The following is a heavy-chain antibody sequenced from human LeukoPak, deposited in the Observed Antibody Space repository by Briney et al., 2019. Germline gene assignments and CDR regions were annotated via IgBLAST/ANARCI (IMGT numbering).Heavy chain of an antibody. D-gene: IGHD6-25*01. J-gene: IGHJ4*02. CDR3: AREERGPAIDY. Sequence: GGSLRLSCAASGFTFRNHAMHWVRQAPGKGLEYVSAINSNGDTTYYGNSVKGRFTISRDNSKSTLYLQMGSLRPADTAVYYCAREERGPAIDYWGQGALVTVSS. V-gene: IGHV3-64*01. CDR1: GFTFRNHA. CDR2: INSNGDTT.